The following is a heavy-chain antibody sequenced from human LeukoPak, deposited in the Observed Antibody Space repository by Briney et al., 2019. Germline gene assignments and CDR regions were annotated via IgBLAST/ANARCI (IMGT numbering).Heavy chain of an antibody. V-gene: IGHV3-49*03. D-gene: IGHD3-10*01. J-gene: IGHJ6*02. CDR3: TRWFGRPYGMDV. CDR2: IRSKASGGTI. Sequence: GGSLRLSCTASGFTFGDYAMTWFRQAPGKGLEWLGFIRSKASGGTIEYAASVKDRFTVSRDDSKSIAYLQMNSLKTEDTAVYYCTRWFGRPYGMDVWGQGTTVTVSS. CDR1: GFTFGDYA.